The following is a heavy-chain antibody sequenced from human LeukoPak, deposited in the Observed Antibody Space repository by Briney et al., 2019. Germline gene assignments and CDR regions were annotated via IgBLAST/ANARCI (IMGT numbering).Heavy chain of an antibody. CDR1: GFTFSSHS. Sequence: GGSLRLSCAASGFTFSSHSMSWVRQAPGKGLEWVSYISRSSTYIYYADSVKGRFTISRDNGKNSLYLQMNSLRDEDTAVYYCARESPLVLDDAFGIWGQGTMVTVSS. CDR3: ARESPLVLDDAFGI. D-gene: IGHD3-3*02. J-gene: IGHJ3*02. CDR2: ISRSSTYI. V-gene: IGHV3-48*02.